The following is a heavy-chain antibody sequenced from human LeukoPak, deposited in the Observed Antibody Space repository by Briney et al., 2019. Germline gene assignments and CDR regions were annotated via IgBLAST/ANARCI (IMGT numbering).Heavy chain of an antibody. D-gene: IGHD3-10*01. CDR2: ISSSSSYI. J-gene: IGHJ4*02. V-gene: IGHV3-21*01. Sequence: PGGSLRLSCAASGFTFSSYSMNWVRQAPGKGLEWVSSISSSSSYIYYADSVKGRFTISRDNAKNSLYLQMHSLRAEDTAVYYCARSRSYYYGSGSLPLFDYWGQGTLVTVSS. CDR1: GFTFSSYS. CDR3: ARSRSYYYGSGSLPLFDY.